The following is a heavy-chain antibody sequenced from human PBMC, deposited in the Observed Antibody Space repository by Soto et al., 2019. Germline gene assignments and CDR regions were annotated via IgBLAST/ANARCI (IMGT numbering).Heavy chain of an antibody. D-gene: IGHD5-18*01. V-gene: IGHV4-59*01. CDR3: ARTPTTAMGPRFAP. CDR2: IYYSGST. CDR1: GGSISSYY. Sequence: QVQLQESGPGLVKPSETLSLTCTVSGGSISSYYWSWIRQPPGKGLEWIGYIYYSGSTNYNPSLKSRVTISVDTSKNQCSLKLSFVTAADTAVYYCARTPTTAMGPRFAPWGQGTLVTVSS. J-gene: IGHJ5*02.